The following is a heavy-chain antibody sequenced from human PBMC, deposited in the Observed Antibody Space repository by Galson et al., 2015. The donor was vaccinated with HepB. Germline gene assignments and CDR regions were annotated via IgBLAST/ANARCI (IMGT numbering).Heavy chain of an antibody. J-gene: IGHJ3*02. D-gene: IGHD3-9*01. Sequence: SLRLSCAASGFTFSSYGMHWVRQAPGQGLEWVAVISYDGSNKYYADSVKGRFTISRDNSKNTLYLQMNSRRAEDTAVYYCAKAIEREYYDILTGYSRGDDAFDIWGQGTMVTVSS. CDR2: ISYDGSNK. V-gene: IGHV3-30*18. CDR3: AKAIEREYYDILTGYSRGDDAFDI. CDR1: GFTFSSYG.